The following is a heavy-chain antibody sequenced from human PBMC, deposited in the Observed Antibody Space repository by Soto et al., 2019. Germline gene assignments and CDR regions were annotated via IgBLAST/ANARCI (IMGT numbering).Heavy chain of an antibody. CDR3: ARDFAMGYYYYGMDV. Sequence: GGSLRLSCAASGFTFSSYSMNWVRQAPGKGLEWVSSISSSSSYIYYADSVKGRFTISRDNAKNSLYLQMNSLRAEDTAVYYCARDFAMGYYYYGMDVWGQGTTVTVSS. CDR2: ISSSSSYI. CDR1: GFTFSSYS. J-gene: IGHJ6*02. D-gene: IGHD5-18*01. V-gene: IGHV3-21*01.